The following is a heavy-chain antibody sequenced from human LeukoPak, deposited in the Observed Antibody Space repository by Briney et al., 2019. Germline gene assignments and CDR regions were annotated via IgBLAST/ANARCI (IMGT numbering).Heavy chain of an antibody. V-gene: IGHV3-48*03. CDR2: ISSSVSTI. CDR1: GFTFSSYE. Sequence: GGSLRLSCAASGFTFSSYEMNWVRQAPGKGLDWVSYISSSVSTIYYADSVKGRFTISRDNAKNSLYLQMNSLRAEDTAVYYCARARRYHQPTIDYWGQGTLVTVSS. D-gene: IGHD1-26*01. J-gene: IGHJ4*02. CDR3: ARARRYHQPTIDY.